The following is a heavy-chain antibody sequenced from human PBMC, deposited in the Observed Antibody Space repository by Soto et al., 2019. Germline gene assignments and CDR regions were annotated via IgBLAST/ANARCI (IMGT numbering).Heavy chain of an antibody. V-gene: IGHV1-46*01. D-gene: IGHD3-3*01. J-gene: IGHJ5*02. CDR2: MNASDGRT. CDR1: GYTFTSHW. Sequence: QVQMVQSGADVKKPGASVRVSCKASGYTFTSHWIHWVRQAPGQGREWMGVMNASDGRTVYEQKFQGRFTMTRDTSTTTVYMELSSLRSEDTAFYYCARDHSDIRSGYSYWWFDPWGQGTLVTVSS. CDR3: ARDHSDIRSGYSYWWFDP.